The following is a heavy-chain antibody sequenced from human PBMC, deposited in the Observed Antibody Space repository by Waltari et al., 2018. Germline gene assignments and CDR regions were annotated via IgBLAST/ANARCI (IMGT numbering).Heavy chain of an antibody. V-gene: IGHV4-38-2*01. CDR1: GYSISSGYY. J-gene: IGHJ4*02. CDR2: IYHSGST. CDR3: ARSVRDP. Sequence: QVQLQESGPGLVKPSETLSLTCAVSGYSISSGYYWGWIRQPPGKGLEWIGSIYHSGSTYYNPSLKSRVTISVDTSKNQFSLKLSSVTAADTAVYYCARSVRDPWGQGTLVTVSS. D-gene: IGHD3-10*01.